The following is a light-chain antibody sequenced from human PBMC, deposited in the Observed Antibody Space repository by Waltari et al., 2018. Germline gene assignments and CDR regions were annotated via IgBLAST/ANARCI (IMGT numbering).Light chain of an antibody. CDR3: QQSYNTPPVT. CDR1: QSISNC. Sequence: DILMTQSPSFLSASVVDRVTITCRANQSISNCLNWYQQKPGKAPNLQIYAASSLETGVPSRFSGSGSGTDFTLTISSLQPDDFGTYYCQQSYNTPPVTFGPWTKVDIK. CDR2: AAS. V-gene: IGKV1-39*01. J-gene: IGKJ1*01.